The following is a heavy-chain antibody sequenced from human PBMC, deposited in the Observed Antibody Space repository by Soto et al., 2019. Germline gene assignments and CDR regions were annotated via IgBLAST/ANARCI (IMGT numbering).Heavy chain of an antibody. V-gene: IGHV4-59*01. CDR3: ASSLRYAFDV. CDR2: IYNSGST. Sequence: QVQLQESGPGLVKPSETLSLTCTISGGSISSYYWSWIRQPPGKGLEWIGYIYNSGSTKYNPSLKSRVTISVDTSKNQFSLKLRSVTAADTAVYYCASSLRYAFDVWGQGTMVTVSS. CDR1: GGSISSYY. J-gene: IGHJ3*01.